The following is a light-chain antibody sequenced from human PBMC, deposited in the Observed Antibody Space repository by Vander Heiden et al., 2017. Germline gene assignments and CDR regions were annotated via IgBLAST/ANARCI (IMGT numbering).Light chain of an antibody. CDR3: QQYYSTPPYT. CDR2: WAS. Sequence: DIVMTQSPDPLAVSLGERATINCKSSQSVLYSSNNKNYLAWYQQKPGQPPKLLIYWASTRESGVPDRCSGSGSGTDFTLTISSLQAEDVAVYYCQQYYSTPPYTFGQGTKLEIK. J-gene: IGKJ2*01. CDR1: QSVLYSSNNKNY. V-gene: IGKV4-1*01.